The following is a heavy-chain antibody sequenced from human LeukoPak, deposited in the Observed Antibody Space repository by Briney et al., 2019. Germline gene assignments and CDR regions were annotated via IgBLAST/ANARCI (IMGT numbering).Heavy chain of an antibody. D-gene: IGHD6-6*01. CDR3: ARRGAALLFDY. V-gene: IGHV4-59*01. Sequence: PSETLSLTCTVSGGSISSYYWSWIRQPPGKGLEWVGYIYYSGSTNYNPSLKSRVTISVDTSKNQFSLKLSSVTATDTAVYYCARRGAALLFDYWGQGTLVSVSS. J-gene: IGHJ4*02. CDR1: GGSISSYY. CDR2: IYYSGST.